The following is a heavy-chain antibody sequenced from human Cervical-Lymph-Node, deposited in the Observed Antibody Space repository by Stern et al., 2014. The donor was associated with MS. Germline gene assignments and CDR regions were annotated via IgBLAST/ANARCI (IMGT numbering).Heavy chain of an antibody. CDR3: ASPPPRRKWDDPNYGMDV. CDR1: GYTFTNNW. V-gene: IGHV5-51*03. J-gene: IGHJ6*02. CDR2: IYPDGSDI. D-gene: IGHD1-1*01. Sequence: EVQLVESGAEVKKPGESLKISCKGSGYTFTNNWIAWVRQMPGKGLEGMGIIYPDGSDIGYSPSLPGQVTISAAQSTSLPNSPRSRLKAADRAVYFCASPPPRRKWDDPNYGMDVWGQGTTVTVSS.